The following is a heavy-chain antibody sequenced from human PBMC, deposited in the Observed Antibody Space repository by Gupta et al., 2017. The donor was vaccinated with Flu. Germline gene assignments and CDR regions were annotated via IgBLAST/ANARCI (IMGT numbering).Heavy chain of an antibody. CDR2: IYPGDSDT. J-gene: IGHJ6*02. V-gene: IGHV5-51*01. D-gene: IGHD5-12*01. Sequence: IYPGDSDTRYSPSFQGQVTISADKSISTAYLQWSSLKASDTAMYYCARHSPEGVATITDYYGMDVWGQGTTVTVSS. CDR3: ARHSPEGVATITDYYGMDV.